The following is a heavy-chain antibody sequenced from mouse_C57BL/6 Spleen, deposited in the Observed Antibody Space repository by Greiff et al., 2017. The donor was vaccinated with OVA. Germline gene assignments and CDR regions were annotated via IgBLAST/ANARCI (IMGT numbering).Heavy chain of an antibody. Sequence: QVQLQQSGAELVRPGTSVKVSCKASGYAFTNYLIAWVKQRPGQGLEWIGVINPGSGGTNYNENVKGKATLTADKSSSTAYMQLSSLTSEDSAVYFCARTPYYDGFAYWGQGTLVTVSA. V-gene: IGHV1-54*01. CDR3: ARTPYYDGFAY. CDR2: INPGSGGT. D-gene: IGHD1-1*01. CDR1: GYAFTNYL. J-gene: IGHJ3*01.